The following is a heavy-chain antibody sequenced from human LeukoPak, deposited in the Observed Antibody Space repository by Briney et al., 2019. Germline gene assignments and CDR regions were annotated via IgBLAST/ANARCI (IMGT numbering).Heavy chain of an antibody. J-gene: IGHJ4*02. V-gene: IGHV3-23*01. CDR3: AKDGGLWVSAHWGDS. D-gene: IGHD7-27*01. Sequence: GGSLRLSCAASGFTFSSSAMSWVRQVPGKGLEWVSGISASGGSTYYADSVRGRFTISRDNSKNTLYVQMNSLRDEDTAVYYCAKDGGLWVSAHWGDSWGRGTLVTVSS. CDR1: GFTFSSSA. CDR2: ISASGGST.